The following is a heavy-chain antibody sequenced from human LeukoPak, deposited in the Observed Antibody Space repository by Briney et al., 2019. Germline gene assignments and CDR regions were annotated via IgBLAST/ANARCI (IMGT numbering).Heavy chain of an antibody. CDR2: IYYSGST. V-gene: IGHV4-31*03. Sequence: SETLSLTCTVSGGSISSGGYYWSWIRQHPGKGLEWIGFIYYSGSTYYNPSLKSRVTISVDTSKNQFSLKLSSVTAADTAVYYCAGRGASILWWSHYYFDYWGQGTLVTVSS. CDR3: AGRGASILWWSHYYFDY. J-gene: IGHJ4*02. D-gene: IGHD2-21*01. CDR1: GGSISSGGYY.